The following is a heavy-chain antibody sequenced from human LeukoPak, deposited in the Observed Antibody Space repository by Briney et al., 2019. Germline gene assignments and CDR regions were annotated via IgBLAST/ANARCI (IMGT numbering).Heavy chain of an antibody. CDR1: GVSISPYY. D-gene: IGHD3-22*01. CDR2: IKYTGST. Sequence: SETLSLTCTVSGVSISPYYWSWIRQPPGKGLEWVGYIKYTGSTNYNPSLKSRVTISVDTSKNQFSLKLSSVTAADTAVYYCARSRGPNVYYDSSGFDYWGQGTLVTVSS. J-gene: IGHJ4*02. CDR3: ARSRGPNVYYDSSGFDY. V-gene: IGHV4-59*08.